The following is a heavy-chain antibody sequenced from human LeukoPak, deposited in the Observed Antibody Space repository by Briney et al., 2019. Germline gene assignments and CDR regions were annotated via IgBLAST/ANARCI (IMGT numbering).Heavy chain of an antibody. D-gene: IGHD2-15*01. CDR3: ASRVCSGGSCYVY. CDR1: GFTFSSYS. CDR2: ISSSSSYI. V-gene: IGHV3-21*01. J-gene: IGHJ4*02. Sequence: PGGSLRLSCAASGFTFSSYSMNWVRQAPGKGLEWVSSISSSSSYIYYADSVKGRFTISRDNAKNSLYLQMNSLRAEDTAVYYCASRVCSGGSCYVYWGQGTLVTVSS.